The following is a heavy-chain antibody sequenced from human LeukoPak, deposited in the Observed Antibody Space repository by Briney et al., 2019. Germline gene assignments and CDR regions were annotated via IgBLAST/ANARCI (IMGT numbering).Heavy chain of an antibody. Sequence: PGGSLRLSCAASGFTFSSYAMSWVRQAPGKGLEWVSAISGSGGSTYYADPVKGRFTISRDNSKNTLYLQMNSLRIEDTALYYCAKDRGSWSYGGFDYWGQGILVTVSS. CDR2: ISGSGGST. CDR3: AKDRGSWSYGGFDY. V-gene: IGHV3-23*01. D-gene: IGHD1-26*01. CDR1: GFTFSSYA. J-gene: IGHJ4*02.